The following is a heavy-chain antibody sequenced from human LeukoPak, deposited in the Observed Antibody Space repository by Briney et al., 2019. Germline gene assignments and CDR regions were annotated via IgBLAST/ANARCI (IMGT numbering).Heavy chain of an antibody. CDR3: ARRMVRGVITYPFDY. Sequence: GESLKISCKGSGYTYTNYWIAWVRQMPGKGLEWMGIIYPGDSDTRYGPSFQGQVTISADKSITTAYLQWTSLKASDNGIYYCARRMVRGVITYPFDYWGQGTLVTVSS. CDR1: GYTYTNYW. J-gene: IGHJ4*02. V-gene: IGHV5-51*01. D-gene: IGHD3-10*01. CDR2: IYPGDSDT.